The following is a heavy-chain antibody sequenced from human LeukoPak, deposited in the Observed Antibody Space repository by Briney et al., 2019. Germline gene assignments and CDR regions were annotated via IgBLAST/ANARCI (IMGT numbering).Heavy chain of an antibody. J-gene: IGHJ3*02. Sequence: GGALRLSCAASGFPFSCYGMHWVRQAPGKGLGWVAFIRYDGSNKYYADSVQGRFTISRDNSKNTLYLQMNSLRGEDTAVNYCAKDLRSGSYYSNAFDIWGQGTMVTVSS. CDR2: IRYDGSNK. CDR1: GFPFSCYG. D-gene: IGHD1-26*01. CDR3: AKDLRSGSYYSNAFDI. V-gene: IGHV3-30*02.